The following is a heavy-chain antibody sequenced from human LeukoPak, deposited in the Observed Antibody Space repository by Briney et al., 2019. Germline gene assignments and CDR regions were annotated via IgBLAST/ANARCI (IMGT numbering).Heavy chain of an antibody. V-gene: IGHV3-23*01. CDR1: GFPFSDFS. CDR3: AKQSYARSLGE. CDR2: TNSGGTST. J-gene: IGHJ4*02. D-gene: IGHD2-8*01. Sequence: QSGGSLRLSCAPSGFPFSDFSMSWVRQAPGKGLEWISTTNSGGTSTYYAESVKGRFTTSRDNSKNTLYLQMSSLRVEDTAVYYCAKQSYARSLGEGGPGTLVSVSS.